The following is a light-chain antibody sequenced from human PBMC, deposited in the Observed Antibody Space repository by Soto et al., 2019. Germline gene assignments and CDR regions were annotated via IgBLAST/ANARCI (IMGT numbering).Light chain of an antibody. CDR1: QSISSW. Sequence: DIQMTQSPSTLSASVGDRVTITCRASQSISSWLAWYQQKPGKAPKLLIYDASSLASGVPSRFSGSGPGTEFTLTISSLQPDDFATYYCQQYNSYSPWTFGQGTKVEIK. CDR2: DAS. CDR3: QQYNSYSPWT. J-gene: IGKJ1*01. V-gene: IGKV1-5*01.